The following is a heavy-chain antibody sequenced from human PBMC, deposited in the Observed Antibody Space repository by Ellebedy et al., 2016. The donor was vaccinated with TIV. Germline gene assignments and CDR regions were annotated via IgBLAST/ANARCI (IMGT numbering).Heavy chain of an antibody. CDR2: IATDGSST. D-gene: IGHD4-23*01. J-gene: IGHJ6*02. Sequence: GESLKISCAASGFTFSGYWMHWVRQPPGKGLVWVSRIATDGSSTTYADSVKGRFPISRDNAKNTLYLHMSSLRAEETAVYYCVRNKQDYGGGYYFDGMDVWGQGTMVTISS. V-gene: IGHV3-74*01. CDR1: GFTFSGYW. CDR3: VRNKQDYGGGYYFDGMDV.